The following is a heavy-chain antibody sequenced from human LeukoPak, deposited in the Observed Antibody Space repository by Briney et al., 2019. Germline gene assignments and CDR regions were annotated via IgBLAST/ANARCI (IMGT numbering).Heavy chain of an antibody. J-gene: IGHJ4*02. CDR1: GFTFSSFW. V-gene: IGHV3-7*01. Sequence: GGSLRLSCAASGFTFSSFWMGWVRQAPGKGLEWVASIRWDDERHHVDSVTGRFSVSRDNAKNSLYLQMNSLTAEDMAVYFCSRITTNGYFEYWGQGALVTVSS. D-gene: IGHD1-1*01. CDR2: IRWDDER. CDR3: SRITTNGYFEY.